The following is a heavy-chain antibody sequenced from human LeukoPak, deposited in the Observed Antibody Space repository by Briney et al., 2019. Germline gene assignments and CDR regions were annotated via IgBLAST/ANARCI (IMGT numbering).Heavy chain of an antibody. CDR2: IIPIFGTA. CDR3: RYSSSAQYFDY. J-gene: IGHJ4*02. D-gene: IGHD6-6*01. Sequence: GASVKVSCKASGGTFSSYAISWVRQAPGQGLEWMGGIIPIFGTANYAQKFQGRVTITADESTSTAYMELSSLRSEDTVVYYCRYSSSAQYFDYWGQGTLVTVSS. CDR1: GGTFSSYA. V-gene: IGHV1-69*01.